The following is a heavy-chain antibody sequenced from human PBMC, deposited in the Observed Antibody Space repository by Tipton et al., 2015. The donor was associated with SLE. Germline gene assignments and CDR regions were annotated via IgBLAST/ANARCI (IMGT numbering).Heavy chain of an antibody. V-gene: IGHV4-61*05. CDR1: GGSIRSSRHF. Sequence: TLSLTCTVSGGSIRSSRHFWGWIRQPPGKGLEWIGYIYYVGNTDYNPSLKSRVTISADTSKNHFSLNLSSVTAADTAVYYCARGGVGGYDYFDYWGQGALVTVSS. D-gene: IGHD5-12*01. J-gene: IGHJ4*02. CDR2: IYYVGNT. CDR3: ARGGVGGYDYFDY.